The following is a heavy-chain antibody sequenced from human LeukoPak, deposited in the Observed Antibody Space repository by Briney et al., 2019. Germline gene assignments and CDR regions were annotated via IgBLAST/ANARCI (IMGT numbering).Heavy chain of an antibody. CDR1: GYTFTDYY. Sequence: ASVKVSCKASGYTFTDYYIQWVRQAPGQGLEWLGWINPNNGGIKYAQKFQGRVTVTRDTSISTAYMELNDLRSDDTAVYYCARRSGGTTTVNDGFEVWGQGTTVTVSS. CDR3: ARRSGGTTTVNDGFEV. J-gene: IGHJ3*01. D-gene: IGHD4-17*01. CDR2: INPNNGGI. V-gene: IGHV1-2*02.